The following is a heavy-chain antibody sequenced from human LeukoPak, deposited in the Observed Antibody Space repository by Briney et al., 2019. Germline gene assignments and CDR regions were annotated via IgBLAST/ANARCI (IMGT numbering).Heavy chain of an antibody. Sequence: GGSLGLSCAASGFTFSSYGMHWVRQAPGKGLEWMAVISYDGSNKYYADSVKGRFTISRDNSKNTLYLQMNSLRAEDTAVYYCAKAGIAAASGWGQGTLVTVSS. CDR1: GFTFSSYG. D-gene: IGHD6-13*01. J-gene: IGHJ4*02. CDR3: AKAGIAAASG. V-gene: IGHV3-30*18. CDR2: ISYDGSNK.